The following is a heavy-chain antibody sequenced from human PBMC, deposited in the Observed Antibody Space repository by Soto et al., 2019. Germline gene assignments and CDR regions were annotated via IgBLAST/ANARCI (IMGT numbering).Heavy chain of an antibody. V-gene: IGHV3-23*01. CDR3: AKSPIFGVVIMNWFDP. J-gene: IGHJ5*02. CDR1: GFTFSSYA. D-gene: IGHD3-3*01. CDR2: ISGSGGST. Sequence: PGGSLRLSCAASGFTFSSYAMSLVRQAPGKGLEWVSAISGSGGSTYYADSVKGRFTISRDNSKNTLYLQMNSLRAEDTAVYYCAKSPIFGVVIMNWFDPWGQGTLVTVSS.